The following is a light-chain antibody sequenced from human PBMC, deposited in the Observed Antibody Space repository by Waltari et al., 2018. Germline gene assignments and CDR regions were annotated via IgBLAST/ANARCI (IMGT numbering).Light chain of an antibody. CDR3: QHYVSLPAT. J-gene: IGKJ1*01. CDR2: GAS. V-gene: IGKV3-20*01. Sequence: EIVLTQSPGTLSLSPGERATLSCRASQSVTRSLAWYQQKPGQAPRLLIYGASSRATGIPYRFSGGGSGTDFSLTISRLEPEDFAMYYCQHYVSLPATFGQGTKVEIK. CDR1: QSVTRS.